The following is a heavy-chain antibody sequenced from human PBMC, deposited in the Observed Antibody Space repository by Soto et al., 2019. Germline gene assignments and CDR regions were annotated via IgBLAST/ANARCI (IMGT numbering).Heavy chain of an antibody. J-gene: IGHJ5*02. CDR1: GGSFSGYY. CDR3: ARETYGDYVGYFAP. D-gene: IGHD4-17*01. Sequence: SETLSLTCAVYGGSFSGYYWSWIRQRPGKGLEWIGEINHSGSTNYNPCLKSRVTISVDTSKNQFSLKLSSVTAADTAVYYCARETYGDYVGYFAPWGQGTLVTVSS. CDR2: INHSGST. V-gene: IGHV4-34*01.